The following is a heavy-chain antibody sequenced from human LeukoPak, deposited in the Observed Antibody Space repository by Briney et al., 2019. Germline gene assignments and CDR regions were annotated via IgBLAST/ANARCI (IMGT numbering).Heavy chain of an antibody. CDR3: ARDRDGIALIRDRRYYYMDV. J-gene: IGHJ6*03. Sequence: PGGSLRLSCAASGFTFSSYSMNWVRQAPGKGLEWVSSISSSSSSYIYYADSVKGRFTISRDNAKNSLYLRMNSLRAEDTAVYSCARDRDGIALIRDRRYYYMDVWGKGTTVTAFS. CDR1: GFTFSSYS. V-gene: IGHV3-21*01. D-gene: IGHD2-8*01. CDR2: ISSSSSSYI.